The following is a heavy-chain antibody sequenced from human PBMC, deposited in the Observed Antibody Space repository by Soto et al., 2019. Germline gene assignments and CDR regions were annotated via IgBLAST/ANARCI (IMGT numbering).Heavy chain of an antibody. CDR1: GGSIISGDYY. V-gene: IGHV4-30-4*08. Sequence: PSETLSLTCTVSGGSIISGDYYWSWIRQPPGKKMEWIGYTYNSGDTSYNQSLKSREKIAKDKTKNQLPQKLSSVTAADTAFYFCAREGALLFGGNSDYYSTMDVWGQGTTVTVS. CDR2: TYNSGDT. J-gene: IGHJ6*02. CDR3: AREGALLFGGNSDYYSTMDV. D-gene: IGHD2-21*02.